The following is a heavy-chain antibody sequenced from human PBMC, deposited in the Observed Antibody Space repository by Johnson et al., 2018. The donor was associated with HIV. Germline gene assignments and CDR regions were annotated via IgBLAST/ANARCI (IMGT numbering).Heavy chain of an antibody. Sequence: QVQLVESGGGVVQPGRSLRLSCAASGFTFSSYGMHWVRQAPGKGLEWVAVIWYDGSNKYYADSVKGRFTISRDNSKNILYLQMNSLRAEDTATYYCARLPSGYNRDTFNIWGQGTMVTVSS. V-gene: IGHV3-33*01. D-gene: IGHD5-18*01. CDR3: ARLPSGYNRDTFNI. CDR1: GFTFSSYG. J-gene: IGHJ3*02. CDR2: IWYDGSNK.